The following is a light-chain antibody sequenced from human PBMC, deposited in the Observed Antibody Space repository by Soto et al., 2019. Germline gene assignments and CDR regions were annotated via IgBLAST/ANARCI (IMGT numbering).Light chain of an antibody. V-gene: IGKV3-20*01. Sequence: ENVLTQSPGTPSLSPGGRTTLSCRASQSISSSYLAWYQQKPGQAPRLLVYGASSRATGIPDRFSGSGSGTDFTLTISRLEPEDFALYYCQQYSSTFWTLGQGTKV. CDR2: GAS. CDR1: QSISSSY. CDR3: QQYSSTFWT. J-gene: IGKJ1*01.